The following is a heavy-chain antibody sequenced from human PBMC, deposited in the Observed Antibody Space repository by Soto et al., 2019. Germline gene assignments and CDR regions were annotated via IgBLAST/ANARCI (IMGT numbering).Heavy chain of an antibody. J-gene: IGHJ5*02. CDR2: ISSRSSTKT. CDR3: ARESRGFDP. CDR1: GFSFSNYN. V-gene: IGHV3-21*01. Sequence: EVQLVESGGGLVNPGGSLRLSCVASGFSFSNYNMNWVRQAPGKGLEWVSSISSRSSTKTYYADSVKGRFTISRDNAKNSLYLQMNSLRAEDTAVYYCARESRGFDPWGQGTLVAVSS.